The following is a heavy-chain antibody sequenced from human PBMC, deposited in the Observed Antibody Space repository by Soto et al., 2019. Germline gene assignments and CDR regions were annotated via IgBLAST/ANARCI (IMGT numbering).Heavy chain of an antibody. J-gene: IGHJ4*02. CDR3: ARELRYSGSYIDY. D-gene: IGHD1-26*01. CDR2: IYSGGST. Sequence: GGSLRLSCAASGFTVSSNYMSWVRQAPGKGLEWVSVIYSGGSTYYADSVKGRFTISRDNSKNTLYLQMNSLRAEDTAVYYCARELRYSGSYIDYWGQGTLVTVSS. V-gene: IGHV3-53*01. CDR1: GFTVSSNY.